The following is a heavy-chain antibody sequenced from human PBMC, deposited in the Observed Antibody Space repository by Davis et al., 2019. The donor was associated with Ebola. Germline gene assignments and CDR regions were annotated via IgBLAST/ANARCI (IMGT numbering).Heavy chain of an antibody. D-gene: IGHD3-22*01. CDR3: AHSYKDPNPYDSSGSSHDAFDI. Sequence: SGPTLVKLTQTLTLTCPFSGFSLSTSGVGVGWIRQPPGKALEWLTLIYWDDDKRYSPSLKSRLTITKDTSKNQVVLTMTNMDPVDTATYYCAHSYKDPNPYDSSGSSHDAFDIWGQGTMVTVSS. CDR2: IYWDDDK. J-gene: IGHJ3*02. CDR1: GFSLSTSGVG. V-gene: IGHV2-5*02.